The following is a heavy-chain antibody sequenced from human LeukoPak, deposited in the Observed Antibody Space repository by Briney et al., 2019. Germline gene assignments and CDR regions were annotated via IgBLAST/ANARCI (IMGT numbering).Heavy chain of an antibody. Sequence: SETLSLTRTVSGGSISSHYWSWIRQPPGKGLELIGYTQYSGSSNYNPSLRSRVTISLDMPKNQFSLKLTSVTAADTALYFCARGTYSFSFDMWGLGTLVTDSS. J-gene: IGHJ3*02. CDR2: TQYSGSS. CDR3: ARGTYSFSFDM. D-gene: IGHD2-21*01. V-gene: IGHV4-59*11. CDR1: GGSISSHY.